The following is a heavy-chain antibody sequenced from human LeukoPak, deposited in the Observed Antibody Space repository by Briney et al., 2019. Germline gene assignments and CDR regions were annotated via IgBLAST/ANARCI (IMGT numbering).Heavy chain of an antibody. J-gene: IGHJ4*02. CDR3: ATGGRSGVAFES. V-gene: IGHV3-53*01. Sequence: RGSLRLSCTASGFIASSNYMSWVRQAPGKGLEWVSLIYSGGSTYYADSVMGRSTISRDKSNNTLYLQMNSLRAEDTAVYYCATGGRSGVAFESWGQGTLVTVSS. CDR1: GFIASSNY. D-gene: IGHD2-15*01. CDR2: IYSGGST.